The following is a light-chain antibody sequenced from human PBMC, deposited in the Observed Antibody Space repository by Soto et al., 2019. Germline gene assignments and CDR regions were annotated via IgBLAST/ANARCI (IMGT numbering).Light chain of an antibody. J-gene: IGKJ4*01. V-gene: IGKV3-15*01. Sequence: EIEMTQSPATLSLAPGERVTLSCRASESVSTNLAWYQQKAGQAPRLLIYGASPRATGIPARFSGSGSGTDFILTINRLEPEDFAVYYCQQYNNWPLTFGGGNKVDIK. CDR3: QQYNNWPLT. CDR1: ESVSTN. CDR2: GAS.